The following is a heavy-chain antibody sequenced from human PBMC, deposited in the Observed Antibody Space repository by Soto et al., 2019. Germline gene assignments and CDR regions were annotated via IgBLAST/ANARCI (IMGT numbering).Heavy chain of an antibody. CDR2: IYSGGST. D-gene: IGHD1-20*01. CDR1: GITVSSNY. Sequence: PGGSLRLSCAASGITVSSNYMSWVRQAPGKGLEWVSVIYSGGSTYYADSVKGLFTISRDNSKNTLYPQMNILRAEYTAVYYHSSSIYNSSHLYHAFDIWGQGTMVTVSS. CDR3: SSSIYNSSHLYHAFDI. J-gene: IGHJ3*02. V-gene: IGHV3-53*01.